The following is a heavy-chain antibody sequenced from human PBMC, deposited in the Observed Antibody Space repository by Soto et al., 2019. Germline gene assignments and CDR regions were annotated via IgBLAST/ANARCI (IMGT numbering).Heavy chain of an antibody. J-gene: IGHJ4*02. CDR1: GFTFSGYA. D-gene: IGHD2-15*01. CDR2: ISYDGGTE. V-gene: IGHV3-30-3*01. Sequence: QVQLVESGGGVVQPGRSLRLSCAASGFTFSGYAMHWVRQAPGKGLEWVAVISYDGGTEYYADSVKGRFTISRDNSKSTLYLQMNSPRPEDTAVYYCARSSSGSQDYWGQGTLVTVSS. CDR3: ARSSSGSQDY.